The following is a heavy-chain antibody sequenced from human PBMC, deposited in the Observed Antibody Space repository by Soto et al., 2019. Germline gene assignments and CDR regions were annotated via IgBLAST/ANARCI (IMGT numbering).Heavy chain of an antibody. D-gene: IGHD4-17*01. Sequence: PSETLSLTCPVSGGSLSSYYLSWIRQPPGKGLEWIGYIYYSGSTNYNPSLKNRVTISVDTSKNQFSLKLSSVTAADTAVYYCASLSPVTSNTYYYYYGMDVWGQGTTVTVSS. CDR3: ASLSPVTSNTYYYYYGMDV. CDR1: GGSLSSYY. J-gene: IGHJ6*02. CDR2: IYYSGST. V-gene: IGHV4-59*01.